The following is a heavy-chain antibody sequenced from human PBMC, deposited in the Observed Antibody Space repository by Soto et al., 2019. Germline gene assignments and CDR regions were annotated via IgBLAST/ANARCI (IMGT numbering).Heavy chain of an antibody. J-gene: IGHJ4*02. V-gene: IGHV3-33*01. CDR3: ARDGVGTTTYFGYFDY. CDR1: GFTFSGYG. Sequence: QVQLVESGGGVVQPGRSLRLSCAASGFTFSGYGMHWVRQAPGKGLEWVAVTRHDGSNTYYADPVRGRFTISRDNSNKMLYLQMNSLRAEDTAVYYCARDGVGTTTYFGYFDYWGQGTLVTVSS. CDR2: TRHDGSNT. D-gene: IGHD1-26*01.